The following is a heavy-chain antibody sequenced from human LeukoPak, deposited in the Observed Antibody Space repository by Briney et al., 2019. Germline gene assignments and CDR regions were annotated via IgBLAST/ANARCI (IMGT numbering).Heavy chain of an antibody. Sequence: SETLSLTCTVSGYSISSGYYWGWIRQPPGKGLEWIGSIYHSGSTYYNPSLKSRVTISVDTSKNQFSLKLSSVTAADTAVYYCARGQGDSSGYYYSWFDPWGQGTLVTVSS. J-gene: IGHJ5*02. CDR2: IYHSGST. CDR1: GYSISSGYY. CDR3: ARGQGDSSGYYYSWFDP. D-gene: IGHD3-22*01. V-gene: IGHV4-38-2*02.